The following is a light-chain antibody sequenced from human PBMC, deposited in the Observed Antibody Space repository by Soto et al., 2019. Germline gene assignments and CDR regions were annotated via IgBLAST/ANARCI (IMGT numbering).Light chain of an antibody. CDR2: DVS. V-gene: IGLV2-14*03. Sequence: QSALTQPASLSGSPGQSISISGTGTSSDVGGYNYVSWYQQHPGKGPKLMIYDVSNRPSGVSNRFSGSKSGNTASLTISGLQAEDEDDYYCSSYRASSTTHYVFGTGTKVTVL. J-gene: IGLJ1*01. CDR1: SSDVGGYNY. CDR3: SSYRASSTTHYV.